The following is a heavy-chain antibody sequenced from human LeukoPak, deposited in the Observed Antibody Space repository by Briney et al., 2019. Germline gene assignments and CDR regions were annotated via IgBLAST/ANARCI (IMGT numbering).Heavy chain of an antibody. J-gene: IGHJ4*02. CDR2: ISAYNGNT. D-gene: IGHD2-15*01. CDR1: GYTFTSYG. V-gene: IGHV1-18*01. Sequence: ASVKVSCKASGYTFTSYGISWVRQAPGQGLEWMGWISAYNGNTNYAQKLQGRVTMTTDTSTSTAYMELRSLRSDDTAVYYCVGYCSGGSCRAFDYWGQGTLVTVSS. CDR3: VGYCSGGSCRAFDY.